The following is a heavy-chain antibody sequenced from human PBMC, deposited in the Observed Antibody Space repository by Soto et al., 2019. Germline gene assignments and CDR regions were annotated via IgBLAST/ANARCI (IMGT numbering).Heavy chain of an antibody. V-gene: IGHV4-61*05. D-gene: IGHD3-16*01. CDR2: AHDSGVT. CDR1: GGSISSNSYY. CDR3: ARGLTMGQLPSHFRH. J-gene: IGHJ1*01. Sequence: SETLSLTCTVSGGSISSNSYYWDWIRQPPGKGLEWIGYAHDSGVTNYNPSLKSRVTITVDTSRNQFSLRLNSVTAADTAVYYCARGLTMGQLPSHFRHWGKGTLVTVS.